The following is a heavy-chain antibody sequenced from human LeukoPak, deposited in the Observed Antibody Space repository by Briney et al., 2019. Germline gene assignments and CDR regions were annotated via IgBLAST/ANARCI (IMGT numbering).Heavy chain of an antibody. CDR3: AKDGAAVAGFSDY. CDR1: GFTFDDYA. Sequence: PGGSLRLSCAASGFTFDDYAMHWVRQAPGKGLEWVSGISWNSGSIGYADSVKGRFTISRDNAKNSLYLQMYSLRAEDTALYYCAKDGAAVAGFSDYWGQGTLVTVSS. J-gene: IGHJ4*02. CDR2: ISWNSGSI. V-gene: IGHV3-9*01. D-gene: IGHD6-19*01.